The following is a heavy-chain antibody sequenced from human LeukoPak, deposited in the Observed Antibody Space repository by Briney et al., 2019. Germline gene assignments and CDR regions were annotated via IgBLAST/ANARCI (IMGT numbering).Heavy chain of an antibody. CDR2: IRGSGTTT. V-gene: IGHV3-23*01. CDR3: AKGASGWTRENKHIDQ. J-gene: IGHJ4*02. CDR1: GFTFNNYV. Sequence: GGSLRLSCVASGFTFNNYVMTWVRQAPGKGLEWVSIIRGSGTTTYHADSVKDRFTISRDNSKNTLYLEMNSLRVEDSAVYYCAKGASGWTRENKHIDQWGQGTLVTVSS. D-gene: IGHD6-19*01.